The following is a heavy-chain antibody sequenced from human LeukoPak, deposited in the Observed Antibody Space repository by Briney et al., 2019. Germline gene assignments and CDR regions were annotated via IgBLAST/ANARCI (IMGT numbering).Heavy chain of an antibody. Sequence: PGGSLRLSCAASGFTFSSYEMTSVRQAPGKGLEWVSYISSSGSTIYYADSVKGRFTISRDNAKTSLYLKMNSLRAEDTAVYYCARSYSSGWYYFDYWGQGTLVTVSS. CDR3: ARSYSSGWYYFDY. CDR1: GFTFSSYE. J-gene: IGHJ4*02. CDR2: ISSSGSTI. V-gene: IGHV3-48*03. D-gene: IGHD6-19*01.